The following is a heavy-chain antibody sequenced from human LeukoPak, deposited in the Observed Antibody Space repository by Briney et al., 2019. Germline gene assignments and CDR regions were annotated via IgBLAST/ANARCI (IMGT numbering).Heavy chain of an antibody. Sequence: GGSLRLSCAASGFTFSGYSMNWVRQAPGKGLEWVSYISSSSSTIYYADSVKGRFTISRDNAKNSLYLQMNSLRAEDTAVYYCARDHYDFWSGYSYDAFDIWGQGTMVTVSS. D-gene: IGHD3-3*01. V-gene: IGHV3-48*01. CDR3: ARDHYDFWSGYSYDAFDI. CDR1: GFTFSGYS. J-gene: IGHJ3*02. CDR2: ISSSSSTI.